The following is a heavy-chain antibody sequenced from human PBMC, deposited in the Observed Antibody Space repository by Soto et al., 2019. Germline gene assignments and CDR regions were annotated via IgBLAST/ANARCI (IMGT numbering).Heavy chain of an antibody. CDR3: AIGDRSSWIGNH. Sequence: QVHLVQSGAEVTKAGSSVKVSCKASGGTFSSHAFSWVRQAPGQGLEWVGGIIPIFETANYAQEFQGRVTISADESTNTVILELNKLRSDDTAIYFCAIGDRSSWIGNHWGPGTQVTFS. CDR2: IIPIFETA. CDR1: GGTFSSHA. D-gene: IGHD6-6*01. J-gene: IGHJ4*02. V-gene: IGHV1-69*01.